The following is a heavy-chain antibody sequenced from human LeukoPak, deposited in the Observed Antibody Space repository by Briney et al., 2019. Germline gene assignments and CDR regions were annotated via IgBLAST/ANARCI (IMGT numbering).Heavy chain of an antibody. D-gene: IGHD2-8*02. V-gene: IGHV4-31*03. CDR3: ARDSVVYAADAFDI. J-gene: IGHJ3*02. CDR1: GGSLSSGGYY. Sequence: PSQTLSLTCTVSGGSLSSGGYYWSWLRQHPGRGLEWLGYIYYSGSTYYNPSLKSRVTISVDTSKNQFSLKLSSVTAADTAVYYCARDSVVYAADAFDIWGQGTMVTVSS. CDR2: IYYSGST.